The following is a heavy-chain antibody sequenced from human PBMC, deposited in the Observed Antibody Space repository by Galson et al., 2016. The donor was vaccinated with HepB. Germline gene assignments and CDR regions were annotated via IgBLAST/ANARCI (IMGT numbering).Heavy chain of an antibody. D-gene: IGHD2-2*02. Sequence: SLRLSCAASGFTFSSYAMSWVRQAPGKGLEWVSVISGSGASTYYADSVKGRFTISRDNSKNTLYLQVNSLRVEDTAIYYCARGRTTSCNSAFDIWGRGTMVTVSS. CDR2: ISGSGAST. CDR3: ARGRTTSCNSAFDI. V-gene: IGHV3-23*01. J-gene: IGHJ3*02. CDR1: GFTFSSYA.